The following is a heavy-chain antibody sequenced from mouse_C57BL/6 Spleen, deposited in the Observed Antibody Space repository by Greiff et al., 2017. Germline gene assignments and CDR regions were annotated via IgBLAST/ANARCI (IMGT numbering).Heavy chain of an antibody. V-gene: IGHV5-4*01. CDR3: AREDYSNYGFAY. CDR1: GFTFSSYA. Sequence: EVKLVESGGGLVKPGGSLKLSCAASGFTFSSYAMSWVRQTPEKRLEWVATISDGGSYTYYPDNVKGRFTISRDNAKNNLYLQMSHLKSEDTAMYYCAREDYSNYGFAYWGQGTLVTVSA. CDR2: ISDGGSYT. D-gene: IGHD2-5*01. J-gene: IGHJ3*01.